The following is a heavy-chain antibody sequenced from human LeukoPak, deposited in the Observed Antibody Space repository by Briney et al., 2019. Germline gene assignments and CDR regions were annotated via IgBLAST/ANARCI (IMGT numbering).Heavy chain of an antibody. CDR3: ARAPYYHGSSGYYYGCFDY. CDR1: GGSISTYY. J-gene: IGHJ4*02. V-gene: IGHV4-59*01. CDR2: IYYSGTT. D-gene: IGHD3-22*01. Sequence: SETLSLTCTVSGGSISTYYWSWIRQPPGKGLEWIGFIYYSGTTSYSPSLKSRVTIAVDTSKNQFSLNLSPVTAADTAVYYCARAPYYHGSSGYYYGCFDYWGQGTLVTVSP.